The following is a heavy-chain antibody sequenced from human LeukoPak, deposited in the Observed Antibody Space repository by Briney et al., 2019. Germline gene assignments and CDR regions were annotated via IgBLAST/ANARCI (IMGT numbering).Heavy chain of an antibody. J-gene: IGHJ4*02. D-gene: IGHD5-18*01. Sequence: GGSLRLSCAASGFTFSSYWMTWIRQAPGKGLEWVANIKQDGSDNYYLDSVKGRFTISRDNAKNTLYLQMNSLRAEDTAVYYCARDTGGGYSCYDCWGQGTLVTVSS. V-gene: IGHV3-7*01. CDR2: IKQDGSDN. CDR3: ARDTGGGYSCYDC. CDR1: GFTFSSYW.